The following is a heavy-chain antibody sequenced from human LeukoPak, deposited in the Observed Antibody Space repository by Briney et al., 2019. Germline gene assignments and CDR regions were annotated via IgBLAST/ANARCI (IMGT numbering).Heavy chain of an antibody. CDR1: GGSFSNYF. Sequence: SETLSLTCAVYGGSFSNYFWTWIRQPPGKGLEWIGEINHSGSTNYNPSLKSRVTISVDTSKNHFSLELTSLTAADTAMYYCARGWSGWSACGQGTLVIVSS. J-gene: IGHJ5*02. D-gene: IGHD6-19*01. CDR3: ARGWSGWSA. V-gene: IGHV4-34*01. CDR2: INHSGST.